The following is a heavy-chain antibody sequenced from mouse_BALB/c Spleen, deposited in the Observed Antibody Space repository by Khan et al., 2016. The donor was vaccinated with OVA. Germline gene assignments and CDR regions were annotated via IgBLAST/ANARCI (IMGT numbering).Heavy chain of an antibody. D-gene: IGHD1-1*02. J-gene: IGHJ4*01. V-gene: IGHV14-1*02. CDR1: GFNLNDYY. CDR2: IDPENGNT. CDR3: ARTDYDAIDY. Sequence: VQLQQSGAELVRPGASVKMSCKASGFNLNDYYMHWVKQRPAQGLEWIGWIDPENGNTKYDPKFQDKARLTADTSSNTAYLQLSSLTSEDTAVYWCARTDYDAIDYWGQGTSVTVSS.